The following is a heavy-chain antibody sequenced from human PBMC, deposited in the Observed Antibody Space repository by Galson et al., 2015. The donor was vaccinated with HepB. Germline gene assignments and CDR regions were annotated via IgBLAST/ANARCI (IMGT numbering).Heavy chain of an antibody. J-gene: IGHJ4*02. CDR1: GGTFSSYA. CDR2: IIPIFGTA. Sequence: SVKVSCKASGGTFSSYAISWVRQAPGQGLEWMGGIIPIFGTANYAQKFQGRVTITADESTSTAYMELSSLRSEDTAVYYCASTVLEVRGVIIGAKYYFDYWGQGTLVTVSS. D-gene: IGHD3-10*01. V-gene: IGHV1-69*13. CDR3: ASTVLEVRGVIIGAKYYFDY.